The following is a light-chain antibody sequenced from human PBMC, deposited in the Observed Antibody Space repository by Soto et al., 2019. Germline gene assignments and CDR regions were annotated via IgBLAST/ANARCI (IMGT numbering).Light chain of an antibody. CDR1: QSVSSY. Sequence: EIVLTQSAATLSLSPGERVTLSCRASQSVSSYLAWYQQQPGQAPRLLIYDASNRATGIPARFSGSGSGTEFTLTISSLEPADFAVYYCQQRSNDMYTFGQGTKLEIK. CDR3: QQRSNDMYT. V-gene: IGKV3-11*01. CDR2: DAS. J-gene: IGKJ2*01.